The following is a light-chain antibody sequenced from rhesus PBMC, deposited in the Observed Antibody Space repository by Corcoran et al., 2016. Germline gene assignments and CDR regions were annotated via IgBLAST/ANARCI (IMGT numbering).Light chain of an antibody. J-gene: IGKJ4*01. V-gene: IGKV1S8*01. Sequence: DIQMTQSPSALSASVGDRVTISCRASQNIYSNLAWYQQKPGKAPKFLIYAASRLQTGIPSRFRGSGSGTDFTLTISSLQPEDSAAYYCQHYYDTPLTFGGGTKVEIK. CDR3: QHYYDTPLT. CDR2: AAS. CDR1: QNIYSN.